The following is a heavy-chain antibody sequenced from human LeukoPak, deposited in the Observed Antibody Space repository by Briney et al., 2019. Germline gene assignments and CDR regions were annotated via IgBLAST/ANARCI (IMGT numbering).Heavy chain of an antibody. CDR1: GYTLTELS. Sequence: ASVKVSCKVSGYTLTELSMHWVRQAPGKGLEWMGGFDPEDGETIYAQKFQGRVTMTEDTSTDTAYMELSSLRSEDTAVYHCSGWYGVHRFQHWGQGTLVTVSS. J-gene: IGHJ1*01. CDR3: SGWYGVHRFQH. CDR2: FDPEDGET. V-gene: IGHV1-24*01. D-gene: IGHD6-19*01.